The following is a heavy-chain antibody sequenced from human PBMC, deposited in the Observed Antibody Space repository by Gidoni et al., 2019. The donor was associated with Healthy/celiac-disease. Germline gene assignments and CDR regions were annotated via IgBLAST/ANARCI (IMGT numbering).Heavy chain of an antibody. CDR2: IDPSDSYP. Sequence: EVQLVQSGAEVKKPGESLRISCTGSGYSFTSYWNSWVRQMPGKGLEWMGRIDPSDSYPNYSPSFQGHVTISADKSISTAYLQWSSLKASDTAMYYCARQKQQLAPNSQNLYWYFDLWGRGTLVTVSS. CDR1: GYSFTSYW. CDR3: ARQKQQLAPNSQNLYWYFDL. D-gene: IGHD6-13*01. V-gene: IGHV5-10-1*03. J-gene: IGHJ2*01.